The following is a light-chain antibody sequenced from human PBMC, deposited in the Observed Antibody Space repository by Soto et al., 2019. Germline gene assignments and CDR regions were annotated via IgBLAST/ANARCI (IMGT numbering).Light chain of an antibody. CDR2: GVY. J-gene: IGLJ1*01. CDR1: SDDIGTYEY. Sequence: QAVMTQPASVSGSPGQTITISCTGSSDDIGTYEYISWHQHHPGKAPKLIIFGVYDRPSGISDRFSGSKSGNTASLTIFGLQVEDHTVYYCSSYTRGSTLNWVLGNGTKVTVL. CDR3: SSYTRGSTLNWV. V-gene: IGLV2-14*01.